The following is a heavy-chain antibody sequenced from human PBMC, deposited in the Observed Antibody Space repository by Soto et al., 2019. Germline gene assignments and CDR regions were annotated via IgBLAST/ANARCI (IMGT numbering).Heavy chain of an antibody. J-gene: IGHJ4*02. CDR3: ARYRRTDWYRAADF. CDR2: ISYSGST. V-gene: IGHV4-59*01. Sequence: SETLSLTCTVSGGSISNYYWSWIRQPPGKGLEWIGYISYSGSTNYNPSLKSRVTISVDTSKNLFSLKLSSVTAADTAVYYCARYRRTDWYRAADFSGPGTLVTVSS. D-gene: IGHD3-9*01. CDR1: GGSISNYY.